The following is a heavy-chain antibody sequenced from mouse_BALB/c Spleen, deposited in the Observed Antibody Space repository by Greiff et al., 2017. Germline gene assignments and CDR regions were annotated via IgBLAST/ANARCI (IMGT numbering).Heavy chain of an antibody. V-gene: IGHV1S135*01. CDR1: GYAFTSYN. D-gene: IGHD1-1*01. J-gene: IGHJ1*01. Sequence: VQLKESGPELVKPGASVKVSCKASGYAFTSYNMYWVKQSHGKSLEWIGDIDPYNGGTSYNQKFKGKATLTVDKSSSTAYMHLNSLTSEDSAVYYCARSRYYYGREGYWYFDVWGAGTTVTVSS. CDR2: IDPYNGGT. CDR3: ARSRYYYGREGYWYFDV.